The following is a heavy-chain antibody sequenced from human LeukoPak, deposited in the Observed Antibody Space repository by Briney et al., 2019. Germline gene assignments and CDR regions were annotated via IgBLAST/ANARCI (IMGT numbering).Heavy chain of an antibody. CDR2: VSSSSSLI. D-gene: IGHD2-15*01. CDR1: GFTLNMYS. Sequence: GGSLRLSCAAPGFTLNMYSMNWVRQAPGKGLEWVSYVSSSSSLIYYSDSVRGRFTISRDSATNSLSLQMNSLRVEDTAVYYCAREDGYCSGGSCYTWYYMDVWGKGTTVTVSS. CDR3: AREDGYCSGGSCYTWYYMDV. J-gene: IGHJ6*03. V-gene: IGHV3-48*01.